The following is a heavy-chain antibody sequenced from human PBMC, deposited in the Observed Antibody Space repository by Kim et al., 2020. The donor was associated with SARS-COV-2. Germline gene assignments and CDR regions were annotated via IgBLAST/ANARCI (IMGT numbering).Heavy chain of an antibody. Sequence: GGSLRLSCAASGFTFSSYAMSWVRQAPGKGLEWVSAISGSGGSTYYADSVKGRFTISRDNSKNTLFLQMNSLRAEDTAVYYCANGRQWLVKFDYWGQGTLVTVSS. J-gene: IGHJ4*02. CDR2: ISGSGGST. V-gene: IGHV3-23*01. D-gene: IGHD6-19*01. CDR3: ANGRQWLVKFDY. CDR1: GFTFSSYA.